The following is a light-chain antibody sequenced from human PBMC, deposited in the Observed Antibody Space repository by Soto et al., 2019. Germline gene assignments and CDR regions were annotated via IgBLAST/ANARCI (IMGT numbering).Light chain of an antibody. CDR1: SSNIGSNP. J-gene: IGLJ1*01. CDR2: SNY. CDR3: AAGDDSLNGGV. V-gene: IGLV1-44*01. Sequence: SVLTQPPSASGTTGNKDTISCSGSSSNIGSNPVNWYQQLPGTAPTLLIYSNYRRPPGVSDPFSGSTSDTSASLAISGFQSDDEADYDCAAGDDSLNGGVFGTGTKVTVL.